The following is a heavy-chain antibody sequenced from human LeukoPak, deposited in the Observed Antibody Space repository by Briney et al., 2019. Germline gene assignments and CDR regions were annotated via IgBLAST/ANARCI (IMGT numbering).Heavy chain of an antibody. CDR2: IYPGDSDT. Sequence: GESLKISCKGSGSSFTSYWIGWVRQTPGKGLEWMGIIYPGDSDTRYSPSFQGQVTISADKSISTAYLQWSSLKASDTAMYYCARLGGYDFWSGYPNDWFDPWGQGTLVTVSS. J-gene: IGHJ5*02. CDR3: ARLGGYDFWSGYPNDWFDP. V-gene: IGHV5-51*01. CDR1: GSSFTSYW. D-gene: IGHD3-3*01.